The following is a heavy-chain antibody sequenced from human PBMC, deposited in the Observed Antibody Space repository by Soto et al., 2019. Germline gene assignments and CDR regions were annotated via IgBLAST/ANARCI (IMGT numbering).Heavy chain of an antibody. D-gene: IGHD2-15*01. CDR2: INHSGST. CDR3: ARHGQYCSGGSCYSGLYNWFDP. Sequence: PSETLSLTCAVYGGSFSGYYWSWIRQPPGKGLEWIGEINHSGSTNYNPSLKSRVTISVDTSKNQFSLKLSSVTAADTAVYYCARHGQYCSGGSCYSGLYNWFDPWGQGTLVTVSS. J-gene: IGHJ5*02. CDR1: GGSFSGYY. V-gene: IGHV4-34*01.